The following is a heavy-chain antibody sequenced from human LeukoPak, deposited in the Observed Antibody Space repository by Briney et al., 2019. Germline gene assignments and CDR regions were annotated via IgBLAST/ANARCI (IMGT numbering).Heavy chain of an antibody. CDR1: GGSIGSYY. D-gene: IGHD2-15*01. CDR2: IHYDGAT. J-gene: IGHJ6*02. V-gene: IGHV4-39*01. CDR3: ARARCSGGSCYSYYYYYGMDV. Sequence: SETLSLTCTVSGGSIGSYYWGWIRQPPGRGLEWIGSIHYDGATYYNPSLKSRVTMSVDTSKNQFSLKLSSVTAADTAVYYCARARCSGGSCYSYYYYYGMDVWGQGTTVTVSS.